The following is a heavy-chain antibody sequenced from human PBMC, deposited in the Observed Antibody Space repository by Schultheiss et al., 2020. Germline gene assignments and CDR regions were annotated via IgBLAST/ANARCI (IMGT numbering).Heavy chain of an antibody. CDR3: ARDQGGYASLFGY. Sequence: ASVKVSCKASGGTFSSYAISWVRQAPGQGLEWMGWINPKSGSTNYAQKFQGRVAMTRDTSISTAYMELSRLRSDDTAVYYCARDQGGYASLFGYWGQGTLVTVSA. D-gene: IGHD3-22*01. V-gene: IGHV1-2*02. CDR2: INPKSGST. J-gene: IGHJ4*02. CDR1: GGTFSSYA.